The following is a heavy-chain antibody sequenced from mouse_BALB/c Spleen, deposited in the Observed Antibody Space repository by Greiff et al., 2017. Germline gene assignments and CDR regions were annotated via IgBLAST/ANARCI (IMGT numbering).Heavy chain of an antibody. J-gene: IGHJ3*01. CDR3: AREEYGNYMAY. V-gene: IGHV3-6*02. D-gene: IGHD2-10*02. CDR1: GYSITSGYY. Sequence: LQESGPGLVKPSQSLSLTCSVTGYSITSGYYWNWIRQFPGNKLEWMGYISYDGSNNYNPSLKNRISITRDTSKNQFFLKLNSVTTEDTATYYCAREEYGNYMAYWGQGTLVTVSA. CDR2: ISYDGSN.